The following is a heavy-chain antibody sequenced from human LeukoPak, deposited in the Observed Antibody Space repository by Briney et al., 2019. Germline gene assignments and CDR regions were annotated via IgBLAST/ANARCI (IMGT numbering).Heavy chain of an antibody. V-gene: IGHV1-2*02. CDR2: INPNSGGT. CDR1: GYTFTGYY. Sequence: ASVKVSCKASGYTFTGYYMHWVRQAPGQGLEWMGWINPNSGGTNCAQKFQGRVTMTRDTSISTAYMELSRLRSDDTAVYYCARARGFRLSDDYWGQGTLVTVSS. CDR3: ARARGFRLSDDY. J-gene: IGHJ4*02. D-gene: IGHD3-10*01.